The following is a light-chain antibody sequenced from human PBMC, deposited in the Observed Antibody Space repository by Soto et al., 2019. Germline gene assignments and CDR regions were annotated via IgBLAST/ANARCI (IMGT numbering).Light chain of an antibody. CDR3: QHYNSYSDA. Sequence: DIQMTQSPSTLSGSVGDRVTITCRASQTISSWFAWYQQKPGKAPKLLIYRASTLKSGVPSRFSGSGSGTEFTLTISSLQPDDFATYYCQHYNSYSDAVGQRTKVDSK. J-gene: IGKJ1*01. CDR2: RAS. V-gene: IGKV1-5*03. CDR1: QTISSW.